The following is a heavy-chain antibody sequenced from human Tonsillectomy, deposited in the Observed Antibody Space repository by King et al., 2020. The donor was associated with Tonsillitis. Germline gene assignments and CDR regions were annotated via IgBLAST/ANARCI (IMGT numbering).Heavy chain of an antibody. CDR3: ARDYDYVWGSYHLTYYFDY. CDR2: IKQDGSEK. J-gene: IGHJ4*02. CDR1: GFTFSGYC. Sequence: QLVQSGGGLVQPGGSLRLSCAASGFTFSGYCMSWVRQAPGKGLEWVANIKQDGSEKYYVDSVEGRFTISRDNAKNSLYLQMNSLRAEDTAVYYCARDYDYVWGSYHLTYYFDYWGQGTLVTVSS. V-gene: IGHV3-7*01. D-gene: IGHD3-16*02.